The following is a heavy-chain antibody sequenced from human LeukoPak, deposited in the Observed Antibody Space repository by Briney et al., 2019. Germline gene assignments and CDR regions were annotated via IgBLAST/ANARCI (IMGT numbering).Heavy chain of an antibody. Sequence: GGSLRLSCAASGFAFSNYAMAWVRQAPGKGLQWVSTITAGGGTTSYADSVKGRFTISRDNSQNTLYLQMNSLTAEDTAVYYCAKGGSRYGDFYCVDYWGQGTLVTVSS. J-gene: IGHJ4*02. D-gene: IGHD4-17*01. CDR1: GFAFSNYA. CDR2: ITAGGGTT. CDR3: AKGGSRYGDFYCVDY. V-gene: IGHV3-23*01.